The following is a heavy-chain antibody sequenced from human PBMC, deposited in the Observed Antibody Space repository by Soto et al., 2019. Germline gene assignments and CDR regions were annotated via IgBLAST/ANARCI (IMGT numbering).Heavy chain of an antibody. J-gene: IGHJ4*02. D-gene: IGHD2-2*03. CDR1: GFTFSDFA. CDR2: IYGGGNGP. CDR3: AKMEGMDPWAYSFDY. V-gene: IGHV3-23*01. Sequence: EVQVLESGGGLVQPGGSLRLSCAATGFTFSDFAMSWVRQAPGKGLEWVSRIYGGGNGPHYADSVKGRVTISRDNSKNALYLQMKRLRAEDTAVYYCAKMEGMDPWAYSFDYWGQGTLVTVSS.